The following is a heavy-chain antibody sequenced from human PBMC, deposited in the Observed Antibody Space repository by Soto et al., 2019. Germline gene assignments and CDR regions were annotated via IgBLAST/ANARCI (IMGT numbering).Heavy chain of an antibody. CDR1: GGSISSGGHY. CDR2: IYYSGST. CDR3: ASGTEVSPSWDV. D-gene: IGHD1-26*01. J-gene: IGHJ6*02. V-gene: IGHV4-31*03. Sequence: PSETLSLTCTVSGGSISSGGHYWSWIRQHPGKGLEWIGYIYYSGSTYYNPSLKSRVTISVDTSKNQFSLKLSSVTAADTAVYYCASGTEVSPSWDVWGQGTTVTVSS.